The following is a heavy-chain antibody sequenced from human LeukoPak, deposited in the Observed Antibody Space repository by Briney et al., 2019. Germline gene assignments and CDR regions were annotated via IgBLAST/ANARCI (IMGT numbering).Heavy chain of an antibody. D-gene: IGHD2-2*02. Sequence: GGSLRLSCAASGFTFRSYAMHWVRQAPGKGLEWVAVISYDGSNKYYADSVKGRFTISRDNSKNTLYMQMNSLSTEDTAVYYCARDEKRIPPIDWFDPWGQGTLVTVSS. CDR3: ARDEKRIPPIDWFDP. CDR2: ISYDGSNK. V-gene: IGHV3-30*04. J-gene: IGHJ5*02. CDR1: GFTFRSYA.